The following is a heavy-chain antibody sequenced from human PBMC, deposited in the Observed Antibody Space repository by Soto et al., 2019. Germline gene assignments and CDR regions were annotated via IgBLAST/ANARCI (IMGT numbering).Heavy chain of an antibody. J-gene: IGHJ6*02. D-gene: IGHD2-2*01. CDR2: INHSGST. V-gene: IGHV4-34*01. CDR3: ARGPYCSSTSCYYYYYYGMDV. CDR1: GGSFSGYY. Sequence: SETLSLTCAVYGGSFSGYYCSWIRQPPGKGLEWIGEINHSGSTNYNPSLKSRVTISVDTSKNQFSLKLSSVTAADTAVYYCARGPYCSSTSCYYYYYYGMDVWGQGTTVTVSS.